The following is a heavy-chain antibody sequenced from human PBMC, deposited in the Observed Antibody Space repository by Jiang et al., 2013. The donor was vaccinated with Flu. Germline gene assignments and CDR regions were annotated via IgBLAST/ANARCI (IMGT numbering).Heavy chain of an antibody. J-gene: IGHJ4*02. CDR3: ARELYSSGWYSDY. V-gene: IGHV4-59*01. CDR1: GGSISSYY. CDR2: IFYSGST. Sequence: PGLVKPSETLSLTCTVSGGSISSYYWSWIRQPPGKGLEWIGYIFYSGSTNYNPSLKSRVTISVDTSKNQFSLKLSSVTAADTAVYYCARELYSSGWYSDYWGQGTLVTVSS. D-gene: IGHD6-19*01.